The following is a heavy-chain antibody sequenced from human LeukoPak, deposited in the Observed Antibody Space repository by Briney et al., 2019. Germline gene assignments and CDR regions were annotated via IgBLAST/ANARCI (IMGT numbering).Heavy chain of an antibody. V-gene: IGHV1-18*01. J-gene: IGHJ6*03. CDR3: ARPGLLNYYYYMDV. D-gene: IGHD1-26*01. CDR1: GYTFSSYG. Sequence: ASVKVSCKASGYTFSSYGISWVRQAPGQGLEWMGGISSYFGNTNYAQKLQGRVTMTTDTSTSTAYMELRSLRSDDTAVYYCARPGLLNYYYYMDVWGKGTRSPSP. CDR2: ISSYFGNT.